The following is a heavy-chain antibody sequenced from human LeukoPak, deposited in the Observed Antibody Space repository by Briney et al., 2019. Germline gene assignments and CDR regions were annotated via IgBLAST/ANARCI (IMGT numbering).Heavy chain of an antibody. V-gene: IGHV4-39*07. D-gene: IGHD3-9*01. CDR2: IYYSGST. CDR3: AYDILTGIYGMDV. Sequence: SETLSLTCTVSGGSISSSSYYWGWIRQPPGKGLEWIGSIYYSGSTYYNPSLKSRVTISVDTSKNQFSLKLSSVTAADTAVYYCAYDILTGIYGMDVWGQGTTVTVSS. J-gene: IGHJ6*02. CDR1: GGSISSSSYY.